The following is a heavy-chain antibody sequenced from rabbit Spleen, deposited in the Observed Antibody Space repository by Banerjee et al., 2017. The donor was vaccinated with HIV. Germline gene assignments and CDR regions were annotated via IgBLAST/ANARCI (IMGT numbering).Heavy chain of an antibody. V-gene: IGHV1S47*01. CDR1: GFDFGNYG. CDR2: IVNGNGNT. Sequence: QQQLEESGGGLVQPEGSLTLTCKASGFDFGNYGMCWVRQAPGKGPEWIACIVNGNGNTYYASWVNGRFTISRSTSLATVTLQMASLTVADTATYFCARWDGSGGDDILPLWGQGTLVTVS. J-gene: IGHJ3*01. CDR3: ARWDGSGGDDILPL. D-gene: IGHD1-1*01.